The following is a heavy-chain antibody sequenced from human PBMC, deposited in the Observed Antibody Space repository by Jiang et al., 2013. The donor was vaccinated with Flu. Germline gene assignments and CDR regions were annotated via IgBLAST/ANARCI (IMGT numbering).Heavy chain of an antibody. Sequence: GVVQPGRSLRLSCAASGFSFSSFAMQWVRQAPGKGLEWVALIWYDGSNQYYVDSVKGRFTISRDNSKNTLYLQMNSLRAEDTAVYYCAREIGVVVAGRWGLSSDYWGQGTLVTVSS. D-gene: IGHD2-15*01. CDR1: GFSFSSFA. CDR2: IWYDGSNQ. CDR3: AREIGVVVAGRWGLSSDY. V-gene: IGHV3-33*01. J-gene: IGHJ4*02.